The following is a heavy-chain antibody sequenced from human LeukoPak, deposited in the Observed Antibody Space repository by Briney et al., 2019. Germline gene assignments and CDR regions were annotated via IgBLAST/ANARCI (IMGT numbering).Heavy chain of an antibody. CDR2: IIPIFGTA. CDR3: ARDRWGVGDHFDY. CDR1: GGTFSSYA. D-gene: IGHD1-26*01. Sequence: ASVKVSCMASGGTFSSYAISWVRQAPGQGLEWMGGIIPIFGTANYAQNFQGRVAITADESTSTAYMELSSLRSEDTAVYYCARDRWGVGDHFDYWGQGTLVTVSS. J-gene: IGHJ4*02. V-gene: IGHV1-69*13.